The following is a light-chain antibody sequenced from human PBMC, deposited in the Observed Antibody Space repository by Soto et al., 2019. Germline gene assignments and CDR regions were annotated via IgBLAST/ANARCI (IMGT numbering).Light chain of an antibody. Sequence: DIQMTQSPSSVSASVGDRVTITCRASQGISSRLAWYQQKPGKAPNLLIYAASNLQSGVPSRFSGSESETDFTLTIGSLQPEDFATYYCQQANSFPLTFGGGTKVEIK. J-gene: IGKJ4*01. CDR2: AAS. V-gene: IGKV1-12*01. CDR1: QGISSR. CDR3: QQANSFPLT.